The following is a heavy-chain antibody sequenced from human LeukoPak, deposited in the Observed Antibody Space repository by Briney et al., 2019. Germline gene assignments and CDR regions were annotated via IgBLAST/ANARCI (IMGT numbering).Heavy chain of an antibody. CDR3: AGGRYDSSGYYFDY. J-gene: IGHJ4*02. V-gene: IGHV1-69*05. CDR2: IIPIFGTA. Sequence: SVTVSCKASGGTFSSYAIGWVRQAPGQGLEWMGGIIPIFGTANYAQKFQGRVTITTDESTSTAYMELSSLRSEDTAVYYCAGGRYDSSGYYFDYWGQGTLVTVSS. D-gene: IGHD3-22*01. CDR1: GGTFSSYA.